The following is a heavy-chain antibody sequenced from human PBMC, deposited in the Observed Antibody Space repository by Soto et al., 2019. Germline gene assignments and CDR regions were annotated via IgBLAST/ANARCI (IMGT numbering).Heavy chain of an antibody. CDR3: ARDQYAVGGDF. J-gene: IGHJ4*02. Sequence: QVQLVQSGAEVKKPGASVKVSCKASGYTFTDYGVSWVRQAPGQGLEWMGWNNTYNGKTNYAPKVQARVTMTTDTSTTTAYMELRSLKSDDTAVYYCARDQYAVGGDFWGQGTLVTVSS. D-gene: IGHD2-15*01. CDR1: GYTFTDYG. CDR2: NNTYNGKT. V-gene: IGHV1-18*01.